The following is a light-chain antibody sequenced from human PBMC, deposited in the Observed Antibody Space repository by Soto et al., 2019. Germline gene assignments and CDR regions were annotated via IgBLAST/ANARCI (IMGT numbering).Light chain of an antibody. Sequence: QSTLTQPASVSGSPGQSITISCTGTSSDIGGYNYVSWYQQDSGKAPKLIIYAVTDRPSGVSSRFSGSKSGNTAFLTISGLQAEDEADYYCTSYTRSGTYVFGTGTKVTVL. CDR2: AVT. CDR3: TSYTRSGTYV. V-gene: IGLV2-14*01. CDR1: SSDIGGYNY. J-gene: IGLJ1*01.